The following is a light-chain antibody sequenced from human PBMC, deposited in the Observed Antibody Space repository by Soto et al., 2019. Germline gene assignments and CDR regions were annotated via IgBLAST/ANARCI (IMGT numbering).Light chain of an antibody. CDR1: QSVSNNY. J-gene: IGKJ5*01. CDR2: GAS. CDR3: QQRSNWPIT. V-gene: IGKV3D-20*02. Sequence: IVLTQSPGTLSLSPGERATLSCRTSQSVSNNYLAWYQQKPGQAPRLLIYGASSRPTDIPARFSGSGSGTDFTLTISSLEPEDFALYYCQQRSNWPITFGQGTRLEIK.